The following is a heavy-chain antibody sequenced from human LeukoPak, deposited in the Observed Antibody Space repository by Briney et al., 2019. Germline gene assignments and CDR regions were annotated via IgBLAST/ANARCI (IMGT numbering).Heavy chain of an antibody. CDR2: IYYSGST. D-gene: IGHD6-13*01. CDR3: ARVLRDSSSWHEGDGGGVSDY. J-gene: IGHJ4*02. V-gene: IGHV4-31*03. CDR1: GGSISSGGYY. Sequence: SQTLSLTCTVSGGSISSGGYYWSWIRQHPGKGLEWIGYIYYSGSTYYNPSLKSRVTISVDTSKNQFSLKLSSVTAADTAVYYCARVLRDSSSWHEGDGGGVSDYWGQGTLVTVSS.